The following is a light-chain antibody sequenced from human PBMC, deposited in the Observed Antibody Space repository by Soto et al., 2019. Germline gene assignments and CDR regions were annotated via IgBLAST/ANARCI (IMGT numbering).Light chain of an antibody. J-gene: IGLJ1*01. CDR3: SSYTISSTRV. CDR1: SSDVGGYNY. V-gene: IGLV2-14*01. CDR2: DVS. Sequence: QSVLTQPASGSGSPGQSITISCTGTSSDVGGYNYVSWYQQHPGKAPKLMIYDVSNRPSGVSNRFSGSKSGNTASLTISGLQAEDEADYYCSSYTISSTRVFGTGTKVTVL.